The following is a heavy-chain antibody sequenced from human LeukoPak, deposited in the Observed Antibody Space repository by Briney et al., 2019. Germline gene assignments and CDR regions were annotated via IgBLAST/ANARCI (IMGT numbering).Heavy chain of an antibody. D-gene: IGHD5-24*01. CDR3: ARAGLGYNLVDY. CDR1: GGTFSSYA. Sequence: SVKVSCKASGGTFSSYAISWVRQAPGQGLEWMGRIIPIFGTANCAQKFQGRVTITTDESTSTAYMKLSSLRSEDTAVYYCARAGLGYNLVDYWGQGTLVTVSS. J-gene: IGHJ4*02. V-gene: IGHV1-69*05. CDR2: IIPIFGTA.